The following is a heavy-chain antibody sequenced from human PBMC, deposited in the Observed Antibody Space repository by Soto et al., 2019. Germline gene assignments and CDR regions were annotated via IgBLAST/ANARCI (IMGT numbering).Heavy chain of an antibody. J-gene: IGHJ4*02. Sequence: PGGSLRLSCAASGFTFSVYAVTWVRQSPGKGLEWVSGISGSGGSCGSTYYADSVKGRFTISRDNSKNTLYLQMNSLRAEDTAIYYCEKAESSNGYYNAFDYWGQGTQVTVSS. D-gene: IGHD3-9*01. V-gene: IGHV3-23*01. CDR2: ISGSGGSCGST. CDR1: GFTFSVYA. CDR3: EKAESSNGYYNAFDY.